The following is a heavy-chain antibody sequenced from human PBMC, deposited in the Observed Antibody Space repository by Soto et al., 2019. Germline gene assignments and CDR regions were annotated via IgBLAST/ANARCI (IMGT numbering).Heavy chain of an antibody. CDR1: GDSVSSYS. J-gene: IGHJ4*02. Sequence: SETLSLTCTVSGDSVSSYSWSWIRQPPGKGLEWIGCIHYSGSTTYNSSLKSRVTLSLDTSNSQFSLRLGSVTAADTAVYYCARHGSTVDTEGASDYWGQGTQVTVSS. V-gene: IGHV4-59*08. D-gene: IGHD5-18*01. CDR2: IHYSGST. CDR3: ARHGSTVDTEGASDY.